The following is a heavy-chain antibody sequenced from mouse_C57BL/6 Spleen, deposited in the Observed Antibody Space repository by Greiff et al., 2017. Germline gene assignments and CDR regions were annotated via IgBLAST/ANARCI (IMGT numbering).Heavy chain of an antibody. V-gene: IGHV14-4*01. CDR1: GFNIKDDY. J-gene: IGHJ3*01. CDR3: TTHYGSSCEFAY. Sequence: VQLQQSGAELVRPGASVKLSCTASGFNIKDDYMHWVKQRPEQGLEWIGWIDPENGDTEYASKFQGKATITADTSSNTAYLQLSSLTSEDTAVYYCTTHYGSSCEFAYWGQGTLVTVSA. CDR2: IDPENGDT. D-gene: IGHD1-1*01.